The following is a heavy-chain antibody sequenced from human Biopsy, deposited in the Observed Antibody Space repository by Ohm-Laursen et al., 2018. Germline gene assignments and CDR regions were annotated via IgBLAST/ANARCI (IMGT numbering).Heavy chain of an antibody. J-gene: IGHJ3*01. V-gene: IGHV1-2*02. CDR2: INPNNGGT. CDR3: ARLAYSEYRRDPLDV. CDR1: GYNFNAYY. Sequence: SVKVSCKASGYNFNAYYMQWVRQAPGQGLEWMGWINPNNGGTKYAHKFQGRVTMTRDTSISTAYMHLSGLTSDDTAVYYCARLAYSEYRRDPLDVWGQGTMVTVSS. D-gene: IGHD5-18*01.